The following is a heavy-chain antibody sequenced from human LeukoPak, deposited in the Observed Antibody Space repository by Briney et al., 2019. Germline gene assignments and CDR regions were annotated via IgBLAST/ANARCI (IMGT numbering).Heavy chain of an antibody. D-gene: IGHD1-26*01. Sequence: GESLKISCKTSGYDFSSKWIGWVRQMPGKGLEWMGIIYPTDSITKYSPSFQGHVTMSVDTSVNTAYLQWTSLKASDTAMYYCARPKYSGTYSIDYWGQGTLVTVSS. CDR1: GYDFSSKW. V-gene: IGHV5-51*01. CDR3: ARPKYSGTYSIDY. CDR2: IYPTDSIT. J-gene: IGHJ4*02.